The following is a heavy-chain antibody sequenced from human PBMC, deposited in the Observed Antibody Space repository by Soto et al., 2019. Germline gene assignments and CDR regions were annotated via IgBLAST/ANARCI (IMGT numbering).Heavy chain of an antibody. CDR1: GASISGFY. CDR3: VRDGTKTLRDWFDP. D-gene: IGHD1-1*01. J-gene: IGHJ5*02. V-gene: IGHV4-4*07. CDR2: IYATGTT. Sequence: SETLSLTCTVSGASISGFYWSWIRKSAGKGLEWIGRIYATGTTDYNPSLKSRVMMSVDTPKKQFSLKLRSVTAADTAVYYCVRDGTKTLRDWFDPWGLGISVTVSS.